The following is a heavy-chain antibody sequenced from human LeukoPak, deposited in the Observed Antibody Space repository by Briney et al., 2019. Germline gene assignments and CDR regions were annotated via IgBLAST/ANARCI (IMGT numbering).Heavy chain of an antibody. J-gene: IGHJ4*02. CDR3: ARFGSSGYPFDY. V-gene: IGHV4-39*01. CDR1: GGSISSSSYY. D-gene: IGHD3-22*01. Sequence: SETLSLTCTVSGGSISSSSYYWGWIRQPPGKGLEWIGSIYYSGSTYYNPSLKSRVTISVDTSKNQFSLKLSSVTAADTAVYYCARFGSSGYPFDYWGQGTLVTVSS. CDR2: IYYSGST.